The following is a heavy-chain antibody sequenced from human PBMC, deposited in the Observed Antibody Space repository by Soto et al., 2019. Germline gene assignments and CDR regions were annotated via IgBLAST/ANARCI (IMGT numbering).Heavy chain of an antibody. D-gene: IGHD1-26*01. CDR1: GFTFSSYA. CDR2: ISGSGGST. V-gene: IGHV3-23*01. J-gene: IGHJ4*02. CDR3: AKDMWELLFFDY. Sequence: EVQLLESGGGLVQPGGSLRLSCAASGFTFSSYAMSWVRQAPGKGLEWVSAISGSGGSTYYAESVKGRFTISRDNSKNTLYLQMNSLRAEDTAVYYCAKDMWELLFFDYWGQGTLVTVSS.